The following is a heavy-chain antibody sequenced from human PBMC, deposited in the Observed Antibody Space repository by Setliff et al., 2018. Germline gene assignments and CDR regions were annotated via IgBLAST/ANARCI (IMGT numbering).Heavy chain of an antibody. V-gene: IGHV4-39*02. CDR2: IYNSGTT. Sequence: SETLSLTCIVAGDSISNTGYYWGWIRQPPGKGLEWVGRIYNSGTTNYNPSLKSRVTISADTSNNSFSLNLFSVTAADTAVYYCAGRDYSGGDSWGHGTLVTVSS. CDR3: AGRDYSGGDS. J-gene: IGHJ5*01. D-gene: IGHD4-4*01. CDR1: GDSISNTGYY.